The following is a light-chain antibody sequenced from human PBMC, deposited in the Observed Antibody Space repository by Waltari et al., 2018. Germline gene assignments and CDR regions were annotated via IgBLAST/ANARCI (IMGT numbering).Light chain of an antibody. J-gene: IGLJ2*01. CDR2: EGS. Sequence: QSALTQPASVSGSPGQSITISCTGTSSDVGNYNLLSSYQQHPGKAPQLIICEGSKRPSGVSNRFSGSKFGNSASLTISGLQAEDEADYYCCSYAAYSPVLFGGGTKVTVL. CDR3: CSYAAYSPVL. V-gene: IGLV2-23*01. CDR1: SSDVGNYNL.